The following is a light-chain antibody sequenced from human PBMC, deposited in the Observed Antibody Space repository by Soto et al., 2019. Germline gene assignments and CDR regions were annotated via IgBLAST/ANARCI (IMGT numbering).Light chain of an antibody. Sequence: EIVLTQSPGTLSLSPGERATLSCRASQSVSSSSFAWYQQKPGQAPRLLIYGTSSRSTGIPDRFSGSGSVTDFTLTISRLEPDDFAVYYCQQYRSSPPYTFGQGTKLAIK. CDR2: GTS. V-gene: IGKV3-20*01. CDR3: QQYRSSPPYT. CDR1: QSVSSSS. J-gene: IGKJ2*01.